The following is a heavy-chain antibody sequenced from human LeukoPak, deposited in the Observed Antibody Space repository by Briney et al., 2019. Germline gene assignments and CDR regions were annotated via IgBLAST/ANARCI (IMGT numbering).Heavy chain of an antibody. CDR1: GGSFSGYY. Sequence: PSETLSLTCAVYGGSFSGYYWSWIRQPPGKGLERIGEINHSGSTNYNPSLKSRVTISVDTSKNQFSLKLSSVTAADTAVYYCARAYSSFAFDIWGQGTMVTVSS. V-gene: IGHV4-34*01. J-gene: IGHJ3*02. D-gene: IGHD6-19*01. CDR3: ARAYSSFAFDI. CDR2: INHSGST.